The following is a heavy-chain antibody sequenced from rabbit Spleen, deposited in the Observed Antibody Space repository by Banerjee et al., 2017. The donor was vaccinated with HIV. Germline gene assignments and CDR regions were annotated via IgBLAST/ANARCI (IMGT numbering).Heavy chain of an antibody. CDR2: IYTNSAST. CDR1: GFDFNSYYY. D-gene: IGHD2-1*01. V-gene: IGHV1S43*01. CDR3: ARALATVFMMMTPINL. J-gene: IGHJ4*01. Sequence: QEQVVESGGGLVQPGGSLKLSCKASGFDFNSYYYMCSVRQAPGKGLDLLACIYTNSASTWYASWVSRRFSIPRSNTQDPVTLQMTRLTGADAATYSCARALATVFMMMTPINLWGPGTFVTVS.